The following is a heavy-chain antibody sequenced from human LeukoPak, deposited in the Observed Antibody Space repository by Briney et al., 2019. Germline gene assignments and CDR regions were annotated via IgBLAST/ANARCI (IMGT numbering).Heavy chain of an antibody. CDR1: GGSISSYY. CDR3: ARDYYDSSGYYHQYAFDI. CDR2: IYYSGST. D-gene: IGHD3-22*01. Sequence: SETLSLTCTVSGGSISSYYWSWIWQPPGKGLEWIGYIYYSGSTNYNPSLKSRVTISVDTSKNQFSLKLSSVTAADTAVYYCARDYYDSSGYYHQYAFDIWGQGTMVTVSS. J-gene: IGHJ3*02. V-gene: IGHV4-59*01.